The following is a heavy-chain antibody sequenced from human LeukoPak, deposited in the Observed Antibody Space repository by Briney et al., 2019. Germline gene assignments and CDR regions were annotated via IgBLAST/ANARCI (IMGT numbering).Heavy chain of an antibody. CDR1: SGSLSSSY. CDR3: ARGRILYNWFDP. Sequence: SETLSLTCALSSGSLSSSYWSWIRQPAGKGLEWIGRIYTSGSTNYNPSLKSRVTISVNTSKNQFSLKLSSVTAADTAVYYCARGRILYNWFDPWGQGTLVTVSS. J-gene: IGHJ5*02. D-gene: IGHD2-15*01. V-gene: IGHV4-4*07. CDR2: IYTSGST.